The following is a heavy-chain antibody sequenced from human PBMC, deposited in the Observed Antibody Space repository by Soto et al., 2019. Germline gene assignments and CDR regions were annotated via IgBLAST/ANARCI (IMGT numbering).Heavy chain of an antibody. D-gene: IGHD3-9*01. J-gene: IGHJ4*02. CDR2: IVVGSGNT. CDR1: GFTFTSSA. CDR3: AADGPVLRYFDWLSGFDY. V-gene: IGHV1-58*01. Sequence: RASVKVSCKASGFTFTSSAVQWVRQARGQRLEWIGWIVVGSGNTNYAQKFQERVTITRDMSTSTAYMELSSLRSEDTAVYYCAADGPVLRYFDWLSGFDYWGQGTLVTVSS.